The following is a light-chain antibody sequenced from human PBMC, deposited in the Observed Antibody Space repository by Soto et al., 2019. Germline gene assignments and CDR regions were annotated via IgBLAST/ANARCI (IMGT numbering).Light chain of an antibody. J-gene: IGKJ4*01. CDR3: QQYGTSPRA. CDR1: QSLSSSY. Sequence: EILLTQSPGTLSLSPGETATLSCRASQSLSSSYLAWYQQKPGQAPRLLIYGTSSRATGIPDRFSGSGSGTDFTLAISGREPEDFAVYYCQQYGTSPRAFGGGTKVE. V-gene: IGKV3-20*01. CDR2: GTS.